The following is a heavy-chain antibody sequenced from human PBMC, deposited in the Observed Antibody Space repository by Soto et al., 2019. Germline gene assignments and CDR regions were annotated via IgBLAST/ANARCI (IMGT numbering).Heavy chain of an antibody. V-gene: IGHV3-7*01. D-gene: IGHD2-2*01. CDR2: IKQDGSEK. CDR3: AKNNRYCSSTNCFVFDY. J-gene: IGHJ4*02. CDR1: GFTFSGYW. Sequence: EVQLVESGGGLVQPGGSLRLSCAASGFTFSGYWMRWVRQAPGKGLEWVANIKQDGSEKYYVDSVKGRFTIYRDNAQNSLYLLMNSLRAEYTAVYYCAKNNRYCSSTNCFVFDYWGQGTLVTVSS.